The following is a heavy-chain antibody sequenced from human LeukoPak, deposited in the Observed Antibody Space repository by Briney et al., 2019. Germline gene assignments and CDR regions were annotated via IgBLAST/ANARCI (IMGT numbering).Heavy chain of an antibody. D-gene: IGHD3-10*01. CDR1: GYTFTGYY. Sequence: ASVKVSCKASGYTFTGYYRHWVRQAPGQGLEWMGWINPNSGGTNYAQKFQGRVTMTRDTSISTAYMELSRLRSADKAVYYCAREVSMVRGVINWFDPWGQGTLVTVSS. CDR2: INPNSGGT. V-gene: IGHV1-2*02. J-gene: IGHJ5*02. CDR3: AREVSMVRGVINWFDP.